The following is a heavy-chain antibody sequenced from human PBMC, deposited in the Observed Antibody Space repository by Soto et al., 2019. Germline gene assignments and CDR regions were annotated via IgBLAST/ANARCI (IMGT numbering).Heavy chain of an antibody. CDR2: LYDSDSA. D-gene: IGHD6-6*01. Sequence: QVQLQESGPGLVKASQTRSLICSVSGESISSGGYYWSWIRHHPEKGREWIGYLYDSDSAYYTPSPKGRVTISMDTSKNHFAMKLSSVTAADTAVYYCARASSSSSAADYWGQGTLITVSS. CDR3: ARASSSSSAADY. V-gene: IGHV4-31*03. CDR1: GESISSGGYY. J-gene: IGHJ4*02.